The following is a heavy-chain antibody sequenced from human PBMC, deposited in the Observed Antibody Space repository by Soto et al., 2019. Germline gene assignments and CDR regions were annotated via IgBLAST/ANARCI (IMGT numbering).Heavy chain of an antibody. CDR3: ATVATTPYYYMDV. Sequence: SVKVSCKAPGYTFTSSVINWLRQATGQGLEWMGWMNPNSGNTGYAQKFQGRVTMTRNTSISTAYMELSSLRSEDTAVYYCATVATTPYYYMDVWGKGTTVTVSS. D-gene: IGHD5-12*01. V-gene: IGHV1-8*01. J-gene: IGHJ6*03. CDR1: GYTFTSSV. CDR2: MNPNSGNT.